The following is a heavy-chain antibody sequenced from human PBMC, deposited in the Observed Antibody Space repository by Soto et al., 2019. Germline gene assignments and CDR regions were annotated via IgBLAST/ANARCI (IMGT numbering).Heavy chain of an antibody. J-gene: IGHJ4*02. CDR1: GFTFSDHY. V-gene: IGHV3-72*01. Sequence: EVHLVESVGGLVQPGGSLRLSCAASGFTFSDHYMDWVRQAPGQGLEWVGRISNKDNFYTTQYAASVRCRFSISRDDSQNLLYLQMNSLTTDDTAVFYCISVALGTTRRYFDHWGQGILVTISS. CDR3: ISVALGTTRRYFDH. CDR2: ISNKDNFYTT. D-gene: IGHD1-7*01.